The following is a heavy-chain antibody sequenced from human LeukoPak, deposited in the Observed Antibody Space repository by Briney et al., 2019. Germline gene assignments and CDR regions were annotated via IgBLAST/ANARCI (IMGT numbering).Heavy chain of an antibody. J-gene: IGHJ6*02. V-gene: IGHV3-30-3*01. CDR2: ISYDGSNK. CDR3: ARDILPYYYYGMDV. CDR1: GLTFSSYA. D-gene: IGHD2/OR15-2a*01. Sequence: GRSLRLSCAASGLTFSSYAMHWVRQAPGKGLEWVAVISYDGSNKYYADSVKGRFTISRDSSKNTLYLQMNSLRAEDTAVYYCARDILPYYYYGMDVWGQGTTVTVSS.